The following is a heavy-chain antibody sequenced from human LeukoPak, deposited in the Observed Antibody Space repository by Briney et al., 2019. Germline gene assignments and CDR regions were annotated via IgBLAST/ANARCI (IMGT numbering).Heavy chain of an antibody. CDR3: ARASFNVVFGNWFDP. V-gene: IGHV4-38-2*02. CDR1: GYSISSGYY. D-gene: IGHD2-8*01. J-gene: IGHJ5*02. Sequence: SETLSLTCTVSGYSISSGYYWGWIRQPPGKRLEWIGSIYHSGSTYYNPSLKSRVTISVDTSKNQFSLKLSSVTAADTAIYYCARASFNVVFGNWFDPWGQGTLVTVSS. CDR2: IYHSGST.